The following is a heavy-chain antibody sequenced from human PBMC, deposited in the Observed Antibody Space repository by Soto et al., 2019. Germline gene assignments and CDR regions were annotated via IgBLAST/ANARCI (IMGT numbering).Heavy chain of an antibody. Sequence: QVQLQQWGAGLLKPSETLSLTCAVYGGSFSGYYCSWIRQPPGKGLEWIGEINHSGSTNYNPSLMSRVTISVDTSKTQYSLKLSTVSAADSAVYYCARGTHYYCGMDVWGQGTTVTVSS. CDR2: INHSGST. CDR1: GGSFSGYY. J-gene: IGHJ6*02. V-gene: IGHV4-34*01. CDR3: ARGTHYYCGMDV.